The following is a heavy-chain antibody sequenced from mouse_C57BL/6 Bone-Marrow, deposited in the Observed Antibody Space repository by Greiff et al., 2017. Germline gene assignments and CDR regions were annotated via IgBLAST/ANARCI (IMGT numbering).Heavy chain of an antibody. D-gene: IGHD2-5*01. Sequence: EVQLQQSGPELVKPGASVKISCKASGYTFTDYYMNWVKQSPGKRLEWIGAINPNNGSTCYKEKFKGKATLTVDKSSSTLYMELSSLSSEDSAFYYCARYFYYSNPNKDIDVWGKGTSVTVSS. J-gene: IGHJ1*03. CDR2: INPNNGST. CDR3: ARYFYYSNPNKDIDV. CDR1: GYTFTDYY. V-gene: IGHV1-26*01.